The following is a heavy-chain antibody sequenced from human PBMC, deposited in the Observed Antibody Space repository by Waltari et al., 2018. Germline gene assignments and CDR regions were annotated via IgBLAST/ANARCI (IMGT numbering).Heavy chain of an antibody. V-gene: IGHV4-38-2*01. D-gene: IGHD1-20*01. CDR1: GYSISSGYY. J-gene: IGHJ3*02. Sequence: QVQLQESGPGLVKPSETLSLTCAVSGYSISSGYYWGWIRQPPGKGLEWIGSIYHSGGSDYNPSLKSRVTITVDTSKNQFALKLSSVTAADTAVYYCARVDITGTVCAFDIWGQGTMVTVSS. CDR2: IYHSGGS. CDR3: ARVDITGTVCAFDI.